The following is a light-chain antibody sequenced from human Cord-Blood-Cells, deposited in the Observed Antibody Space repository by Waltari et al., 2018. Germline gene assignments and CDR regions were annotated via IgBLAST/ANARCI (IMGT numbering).Light chain of an antibody. V-gene: IGKV4-1*01. CDR2: WAS. CDR1: QSVLYNSNNKNY. J-gene: IGKJ2*01. CDR3: QQYYSTPYT. Sequence: DIVMTQSPDSLAVSLGERATINCKSRQSVLYNSNNKNYLAWYQQKPGQPPKLLIYWASTRETGVPARFSGSGSGTDYTLTISSLQAEDVAVYYCQQYYSTPYTFGQGTKLEIK.